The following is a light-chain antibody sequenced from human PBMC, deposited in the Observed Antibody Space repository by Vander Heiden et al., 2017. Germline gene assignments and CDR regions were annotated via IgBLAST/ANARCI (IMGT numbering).Light chain of an antibody. V-gene: IGKV1-39*01. J-gene: IGKJ3*01. CDR1: QSISSY. CDR3: QQAYSTPLFT. Sequence: DMQMTKSPSSLSASVGDRVTITCWASQSISSYLNWYQQKPGKAPKLLIYAASSMQSGVPSRFSGSGSGTDFTLTISSLQPEDVAAYYCQQAYSTPLFTFGHGTKLEIK. CDR2: AAS.